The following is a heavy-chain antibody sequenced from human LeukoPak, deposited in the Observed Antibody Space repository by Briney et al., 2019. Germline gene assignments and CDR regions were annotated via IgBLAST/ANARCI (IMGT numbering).Heavy chain of an antibody. J-gene: IGHJ4*02. CDR2: IKQDGSEK. CDR3: ARVLGSSSSRYQAFPY. V-gene: IGHV3-7*01. Sequence: PGGSLRLSCAASGFTFSSYWMTWVRQAPGKGLEWVANIKQDGSEKYYVDSVKGRFTIFRDNAKNSLYLQMNSLRGEDTALYYCARVLGSSSSRYQAFPYWGQGTLVTVS. CDR1: GFTFSSYW. D-gene: IGHD2-15*01.